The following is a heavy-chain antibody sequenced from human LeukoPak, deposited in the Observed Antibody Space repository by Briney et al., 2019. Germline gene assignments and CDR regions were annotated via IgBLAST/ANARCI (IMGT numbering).Heavy chain of an antibody. CDR3: ARDWKCDH. V-gene: IGHV3-23*01. CDR1: GFTFYNYP. Sequence: PGGSLRLSCAASGFTFYNYPMSWVRQAPGKGLEWVSAISDNGGDSKYADSVKGRFTISRDNSKKTLYLQMNSVRVEDTAIYYCARDWKCDHWGQGTLVTVSS. CDR2: ISDNGGDS. J-gene: IGHJ4*02. D-gene: IGHD1-1*01.